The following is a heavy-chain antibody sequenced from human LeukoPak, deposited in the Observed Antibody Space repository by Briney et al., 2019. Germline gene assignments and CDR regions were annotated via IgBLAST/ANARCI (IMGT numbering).Heavy chain of an antibody. Sequence: SVKVSCKASGGTFSSYAISWVRQAPGQGLEWMGRIIPILGIANYAQKFQGRVTMTRDTSTSTVYMELSSLRSEDTAVYYCARDLYSYGQGDGDYWGQGTLVTVSS. V-gene: IGHV1-69*04. CDR2: IIPILGIA. CDR3: ARDLYSYGQGDGDY. J-gene: IGHJ4*02. D-gene: IGHD5-18*01. CDR1: GGTFSSYA.